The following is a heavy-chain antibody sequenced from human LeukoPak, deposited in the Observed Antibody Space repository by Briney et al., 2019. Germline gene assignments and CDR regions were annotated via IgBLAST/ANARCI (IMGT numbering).Heavy chain of an antibody. J-gene: IGHJ4*02. D-gene: IGHD5-24*01. CDR2: INPNSGGT. Sequence: ASVKVSCNASGYTFTGNYIHWVRHAPGQGLELMGWINPNSGGTNYAQTLQGRVTMSRYTSISTAYMELSRLRSDDTAVYYCARPPRDGYNNFDYWGQGTLVTVSS. CDR3: ARPPRDGYNNFDY. CDR1: GYTFTGNY. V-gene: IGHV1-2*02.